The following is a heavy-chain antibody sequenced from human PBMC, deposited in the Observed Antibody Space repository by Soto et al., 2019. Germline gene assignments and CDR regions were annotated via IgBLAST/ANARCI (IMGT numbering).Heavy chain of an antibody. D-gene: IGHD6-19*01. CDR2: ISAYNGNT. Sequence: QVQLVQSGAEVKKPGASVKVSCKASGYTFTSYGISWVRQAPGQGLEWMGWISAYNGNTNYAQKLQGRVTMTTDTSTSTDYMELRSLRSDDTAVYYCASSGAPRYSSGWSPHYYYYYGMDVWGQGTTVTVSS. V-gene: IGHV1-18*01. CDR1: GYTFTSYG. J-gene: IGHJ6*02. CDR3: ASSGAPRYSSGWSPHYYYYYGMDV.